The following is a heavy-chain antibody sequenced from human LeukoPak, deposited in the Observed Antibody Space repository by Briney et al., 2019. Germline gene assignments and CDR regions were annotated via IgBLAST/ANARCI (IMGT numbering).Heavy chain of an antibody. D-gene: IGHD3-10*01. J-gene: IGHJ4*02. CDR1: GYTFAAYY. CDR3: ARARGSGSPFF. V-gene: IGHV1-18*04. CDR2: ISAYNGNT. Sequence: ASVRVSCKASGYTFAAYYMHWVRQAPGQGLEWMGWISAYNGNTNYAQKLQGRVTMTTDTSTSTAYMELRSLRSDDTAVYYCARARGSGSPFFWGQGTLVTVSS.